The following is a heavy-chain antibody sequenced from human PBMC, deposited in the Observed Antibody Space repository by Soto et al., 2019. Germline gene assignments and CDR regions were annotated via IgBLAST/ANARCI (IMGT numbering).Heavy chain of an antibody. V-gene: IGHV6-1*01. D-gene: IGHD6-13*01. CDR2: TYYRSKWYN. J-gene: IGHJ6*02. CDR3: ARDRPRPIAAAAPCMDV. CDR1: GYSVSSNSAA. Sequence: SGTLSLNCAISGYSVSSNSAAWNWIRQSPSRGLEWLGRTYYRSKWYNDYAVSVKSRITINPDTSKNQFSLQLNSVTPEDTAVYYCARDRPRPIAAAAPCMDVWCQGTTVTVSS.